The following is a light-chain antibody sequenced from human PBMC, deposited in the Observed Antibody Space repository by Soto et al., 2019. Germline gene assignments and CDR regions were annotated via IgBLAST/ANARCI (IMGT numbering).Light chain of an antibody. Sequence: DIQMTQSPSSVSAPVGARVTLTCRASQGISNRLAWYQQKPGRAPSLLIFLASTLQSGVPSRFSGGGSGTDFTLTISSLQPEDCATYDCQHANSLPYSFGQGTKVEI. CDR3: QHANSLPYS. CDR1: QGISNR. V-gene: IGKV1-12*01. CDR2: LAS. J-gene: IGKJ2*03.